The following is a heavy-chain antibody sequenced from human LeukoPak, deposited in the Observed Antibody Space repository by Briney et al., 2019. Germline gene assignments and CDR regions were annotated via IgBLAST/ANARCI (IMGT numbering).Heavy chain of an antibody. Sequence: ASVKVSCKASGGTFSSYAISWMRQAPGQGLEWMGRIIPILGIANYAQKFQGRVTITADKSTSTAYMELSSLRSEDTAVYYCARDTSSSWYYYWFDPWGQGTLVTVSS. J-gene: IGHJ5*02. CDR1: GGTFSSYA. D-gene: IGHD6-13*01. CDR3: ARDTSSSWYYYWFDP. CDR2: IIPILGIA. V-gene: IGHV1-69*04.